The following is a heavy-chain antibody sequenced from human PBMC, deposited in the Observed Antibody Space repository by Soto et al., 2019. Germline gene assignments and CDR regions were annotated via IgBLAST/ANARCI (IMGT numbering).Heavy chain of an antibody. CDR1: GFTFSSYG. CDR2: IWYDGSNK. Sequence: PGGPLRLSCAASGFTFSSYGVRWVRQAQGKGLEWVAVIWYDGSNKYYADSVKGRFTISRDNSKNTLYLQMNSLRAEDTAVYYCARDRTRWNDSSNYGMDVWGQGTTVTVSS. V-gene: IGHV3-33*01. CDR3: ARDRTRWNDSSNYGMDV. J-gene: IGHJ6*02. D-gene: IGHD3-22*01.